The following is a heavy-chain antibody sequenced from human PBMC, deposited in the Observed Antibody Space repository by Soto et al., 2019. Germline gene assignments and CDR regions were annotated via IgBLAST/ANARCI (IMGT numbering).Heavy chain of an antibody. CDR2: IHYTGSR. CDR1: GASVNDYY. J-gene: IGHJ3*02. CDR3: ARWGHPAVKAFDI. D-gene: IGHD3-16*01. Sequence: SETLSLTCTVSGASVNDYYWNWVRQPLGKGLEWIGFIHYTGSRIFNPSLQSRVTMSVDVSQNQFSLRLTSVTAADTAIYYCARWGHPAVKAFDIWGQGTTVTVSS. V-gene: IGHV4-59*02.